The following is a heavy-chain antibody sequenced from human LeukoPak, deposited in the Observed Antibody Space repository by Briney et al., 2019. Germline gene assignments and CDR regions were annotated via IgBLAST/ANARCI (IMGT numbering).Heavy chain of an antibody. D-gene: IGHD7-27*01. CDR1: GFTVSSSY. CDR3: AKDGGLWVSAHWGDS. Sequence: GGSLRLSCAASGFTVSSSYMSWVRQAPGKGLEWVSVFYSGGKTYCTDSVKGRFTISRDNSKNTLFLQMNSLRAEDTAVYYCAKDGGLWVSAHWGDSWGRGTLVTVSS. J-gene: IGHJ4*02. CDR2: FYSGGKT. V-gene: IGHV3-53*01.